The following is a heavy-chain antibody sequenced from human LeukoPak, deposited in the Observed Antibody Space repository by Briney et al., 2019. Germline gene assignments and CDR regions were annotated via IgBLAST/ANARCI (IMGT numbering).Heavy chain of an antibody. Sequence: PSETLSLTCTVSGGSISSGGYHWSWIRQHPGKGLEWIGYIYYSGSTYYDPSLKSRVTISVDTSKNQFSLKLSSVTAADTAVYYCARGGYSPLRKVVVAATSKIDYWGQGTLVTVSS. D-gene: IGHD2-15*01. J-gene: IGHJ4*02. CDR2: IYYSGST. CDR3: ARGGYSPLRKVVVAATSKIDY. V-gene: IGHV4-31*03. CDR1: GGSISSGGYH.